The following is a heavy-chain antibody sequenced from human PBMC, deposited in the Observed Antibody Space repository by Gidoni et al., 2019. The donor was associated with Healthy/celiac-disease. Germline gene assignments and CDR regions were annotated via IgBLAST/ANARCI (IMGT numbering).Heavy chain of an antibody. Sequence: EVQLVESGGGFVQPGGSLRLSCAASRFTFINAWRGWVRRAPGKGLGWVGRIKSKTDGGTTDYAAPVKGRFTISRDDSKNTLYLQMNSLKTEDTAVYYCTTSYGDYSFDYWGQGTLVTVSS. J-gene: IGHJ4*02. CDR3: TTSYGDYSFDY. CDR2: IKSKTDGGTT. CDR1: RFTFINAW. D-gene: IGHD4-17*01. V-gene: IGHV3-15*01.